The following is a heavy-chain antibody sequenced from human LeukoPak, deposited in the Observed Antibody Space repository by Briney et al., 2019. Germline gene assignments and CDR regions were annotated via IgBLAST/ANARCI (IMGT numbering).Heavy chain of an antibody. J-gene: IGHJ3*02. Sequence: GGSLRLSCAVSGFTFDDYGMSWVRHAPGKGLEWVSGINWNGGSTFYADSVEGRFTISRDNAKNSLYLQMNSLRAEDTALYYCAREWLVVNNAFDIWGQGTMVTVSS. CDR1: GFTFDDYG. CDR2: INWNGGST. CDR3: AREWLVVNNAFDI. D-gene: IGHD6-19*01. V-gene: IGHV3-20*04.